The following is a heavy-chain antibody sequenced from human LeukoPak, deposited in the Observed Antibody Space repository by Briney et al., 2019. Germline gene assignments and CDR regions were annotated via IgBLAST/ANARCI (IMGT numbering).Heavy chain of an antibody. CDR3: ARDDLSKDSSSSRNQRGLGY. J-gene: IGHJ4*02. D-gene: IGHD6-6*01. CDR2: IYHSGST. CDR1: GASISSGGYY. V-gene: IGHV4-39*07. Sequence: PSQTLSLTCTVSGASISSGGYYWGWIRQPPGKGLEWIGSIYHSGSTYYNPSLKSRVTISVDRSKNQFSLKLSSVTAADTAVYYCARDDLSKDSSSSRNQRGLGYWGQGTLVTVSS.